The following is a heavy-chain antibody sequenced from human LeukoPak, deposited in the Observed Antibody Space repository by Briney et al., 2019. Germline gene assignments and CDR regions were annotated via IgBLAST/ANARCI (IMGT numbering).Heavy chain of an antibody. V-gene: IGHV3-23*01. Sequence: GGSLRLSCAASGFTFSSYAMSWVRQAPVKGLEWVSAISGSGGSTYYADSVKGRFTISRDNSKNTLYLQMNSLRAEDTAVYYCAKDQLIDITMIVVVITDAFDIWGQGTMVTVSS. CDR1: GFTFSSYA. CDR3: AKDQLIDITMIVVVITDAFDI. J-gene: IGHJ3*02. D-gene: IGHD3-22*01. CDR2: ISGSGGST.